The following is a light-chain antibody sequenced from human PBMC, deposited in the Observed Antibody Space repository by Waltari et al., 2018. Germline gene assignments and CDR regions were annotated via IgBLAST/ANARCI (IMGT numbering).Light chain of an antibody. Sequence: DIQMTQSPSSVSASVGDTVTTTCRASQDISNQLTWYQQKPGKAPKFLIYDASTLESGVPSRFSGSGSGTDFTLTVRSLQPEDFATYYCQETNTFPITFGQGTRLEIK. CDR3: QETNTFPIT. V-gene: IGKV1D-12*01. J-gene: IGKJ5*01. CDR2: DAS. CDR1: QDISNQ.